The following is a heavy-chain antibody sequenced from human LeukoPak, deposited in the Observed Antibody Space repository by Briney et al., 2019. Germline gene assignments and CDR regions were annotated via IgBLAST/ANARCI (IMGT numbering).Heavy chain of an antibody. J-gene: IGHJ4*02. D-gene: IGHD2-21*01. CDR1: GFTLSSYA. CDR2: ISDSGNT. V-gene: IGHV3-23*01. Sequence: GGSLRLSCAASGFTLSSYAMSWVRQAPGKWLEWVSAISDSGNTYHADSVKGRFTISRDSYKNTLFLQMNRLRPEDAAVYYCAKAPVTTCRGAYCYPFYYWGQGNLVTVSS. CDR3: AKAPVTTCRGAYCYPFYY.